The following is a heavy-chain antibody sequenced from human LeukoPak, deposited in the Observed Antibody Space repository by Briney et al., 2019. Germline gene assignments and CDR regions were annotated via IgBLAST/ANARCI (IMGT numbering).Heavy chain of an antibody. Sequence: KPSETLSLTCTVSGGSISSSSYYWGWIRQPPGKGLEWIGSIYYSGSTYYNPSLKSRVTISVDTSKNQFSLKLSSVTAADTAVYYCANSRRGYFDLWGRGTLVTVSS. D-gene: IGHD5-18*01. J-gene: IGHJ2*01. V-gene: IGHV4-39*07. CDR3: ANSRRGYFDL. CDR2: IYYSGST. CDR1: GGSISSSSYY.